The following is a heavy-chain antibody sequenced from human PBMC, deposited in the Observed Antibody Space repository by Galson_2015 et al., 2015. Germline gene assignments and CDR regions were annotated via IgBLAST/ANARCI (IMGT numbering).Heavy chain of an antibody. CDR1: GFTFSSYG. CDR2: IWYDGSNK. V-gene: IGHV3-33*01. J-gene: IGHJ4*02. D-gene: IGHD3-22*01. CDR3: ARDWAPDAYDSSEYSMGPFDF. Sequence: SLRLSCAASGFTFSSYGMNWVRQAPGKGLEWVAVIWYDGSNKYYADSVKGRFTISRDNSKNTLYLQMNSLRAEDTAVYYCARDWAPDAYDSSEYSMGPFDFWGQGTLVTVSS.